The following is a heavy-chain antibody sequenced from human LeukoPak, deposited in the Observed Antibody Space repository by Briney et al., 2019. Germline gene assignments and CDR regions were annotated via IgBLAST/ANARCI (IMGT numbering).Heavy chain of an antibody. Sequence: SVKVSCKASGGTFSSYAISWVRQAPGQGLELMGRIIPIFGTANYAQKFQGRVTITTDESTSTAYMELSSLRSEDTAVYYCASGYYYDYNGGDFDYWGQGTLVTVSS. D-gene: IGHD3-22*01. CDR2: IIPIFGTA. CDR3: ASGYYYDYNGGDFDY. CDR1: GGTFSSYA. V-gene: IGHV1-69*05. J-gene: IGHJ4*02.